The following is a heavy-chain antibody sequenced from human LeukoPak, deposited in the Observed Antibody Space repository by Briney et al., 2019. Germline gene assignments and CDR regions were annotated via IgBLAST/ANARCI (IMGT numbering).Heavy chain of an antibody. Sequence: GGSLRLSCAASGFTFNNYAMSWVRQAPGKGLEWVSAISGSGGSTYYADSVKGRFTVSRDNSKDTLYLQMNSLRAEDTAVYYCATAAWNNWFDPWGQGTLVTVSS. V-gene: IGHV3-23*01. CDR3: ATAAWNNWFDP. CDR2: ISGSGGST. D-gene: IGHD1-1*01. CDR1: GFTFNNYA. J-gene: IGHJ5*02.